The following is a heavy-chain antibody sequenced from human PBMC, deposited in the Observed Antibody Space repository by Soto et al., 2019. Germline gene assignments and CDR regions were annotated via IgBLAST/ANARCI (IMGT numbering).Heavy chain of an antibody. Sequence: EVQVLESGGGLVQPGGSLRLSCAASGFTFSNYGMSWVRQAPGKGLEWVSSISGSGGRTYYADSVKGRFTISRDNSKNTLYLQTDSLRAEDTAFYYCAKSDCSGGSCYFPFDCWGQRTLVTVSS. CDR3: AKSDCSGGSCYFPFDC. CDR1: GFTFSNYG. CDR2: ISGSGGRT. J-gene: IGHJ4*02. V-gene: IGHV3-23*01. D-gene: IGHD2-15*01.